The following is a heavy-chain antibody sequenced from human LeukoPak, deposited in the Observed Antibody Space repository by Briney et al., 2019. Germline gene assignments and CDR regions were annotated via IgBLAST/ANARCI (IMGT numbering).Heavy chain of an antibody. CDR2: INAGNGNT. V-gene: IGHV1-3*01. D-gene: IGHD4-17*01. J-gene: IGHJ6*02. Sequence: ASVKVSCKASGYTFTSYAMHWVRQAPGQRLEWMGWINAGNGNTKYSQKFQGRVTITRDTSVSTAYMELSSLRSEDTAVYYCASWYGDYPLNYYYYYGMDVWGQGTTVTVSS. CDR3: ASWYGDYPLNYYYYYGMDV. CDR1: GYTFTSYA.